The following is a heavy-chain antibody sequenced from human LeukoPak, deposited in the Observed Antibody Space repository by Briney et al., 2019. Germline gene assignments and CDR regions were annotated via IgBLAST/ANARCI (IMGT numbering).Heavy chain of an antibody. CDR1: GGSISSSGYY. CDR2: IFYSGST. Sequence: PSETLSLTCTVSGGSISSSGYYWGWIRQPPGKGLEYIGSIFYSGSTYYNPSLKSRVTISVDTSRNQFSLQLSSVTAADTAVHYCARPGSTSGWYYFDFWGQGTLVTVSS. D-gene: IGHD6-19*01. J-gene: IGHJ4*02. V-gene: IGHV4-39*01. CDR3: ARPGSTSGWYYFDF.